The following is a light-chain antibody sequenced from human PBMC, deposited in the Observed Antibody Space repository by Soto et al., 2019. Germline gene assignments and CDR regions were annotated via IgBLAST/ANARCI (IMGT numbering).Light chain of an antibody. CDR1: QSVSSN. V-gene: IGKV3-15*01. J-gene: IGKJ1*01. CDR2: GAS. CDR3: QQYNNWPMWT. Sequence: EIMMAQSPATLSVSAGERATLSCRASQSVSSNLAWYQQKPGQAPRLLIYGASTRATGIPARLSGRGSGTEFTLTISSLQSEDFAVYYCQQYNNWPMWTFGQGTKVDI.